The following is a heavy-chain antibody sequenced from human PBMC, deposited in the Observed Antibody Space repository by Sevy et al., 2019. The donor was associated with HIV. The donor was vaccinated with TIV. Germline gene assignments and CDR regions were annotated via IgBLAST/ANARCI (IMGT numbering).Heavy chain of an antibody. CDR3: ARGLYYFASEGHY. J-gene: IGHJ4*01. Sequence: ASVKVSCKASGYTFTGYYLHWVRQAPGQGLEWLGWINPNRGGTNFAHNFQTRLTMTRDTSITTVYLELNRLTSDDTAIYFCARGLYYFASEGHYWGQGTLVTVSS. V-gene: IGHV1-2*02. CDR2: INPNRGGT. CDR1: GYTFTGYY. D-gene: IGHD3-10*01.